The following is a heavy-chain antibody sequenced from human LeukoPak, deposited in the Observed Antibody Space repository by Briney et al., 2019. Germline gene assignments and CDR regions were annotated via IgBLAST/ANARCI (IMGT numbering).Heavy chain of an antibody. CDR1: GFTVSTNY. J-gene: IGHJ4*02. CDR3: ARGPLGDYGIDY. Sequence: VGSPRLSCAASGFTVSTNYMSCVRPAPRKGLEWVSVIYSGGSTYYADSVKGRFTISRHNSKNTLYLQMNSLRAEDTAVYYCARGPLGDYGIDYWGQGTLVTVSS. CDR2: IYSGGST. D-gene: IGHD4-17*01. V-gene: IGHV3-53*04.